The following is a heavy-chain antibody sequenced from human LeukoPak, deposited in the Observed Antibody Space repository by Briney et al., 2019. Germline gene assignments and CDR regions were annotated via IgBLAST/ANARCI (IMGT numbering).Heavy chain of an antibody. CDR3: ARDRGVGYPDY. V-gene: IGHV4-61*02. Sequence: SETLSLTCTVSGGSISSGSYYWSWIRQPAGKGLEWVGRIYTSGSTNYNPSLKSRVTISVDTSKNQFSLKLSSVTAADTAVYYCARDRGVGYPDYWGQGALVTVSS. CDR2: IYTSGST. CDR1: GGSISSGSYY. D-gene: IGHD1-26*01. J-gene: IGHJ4*02.